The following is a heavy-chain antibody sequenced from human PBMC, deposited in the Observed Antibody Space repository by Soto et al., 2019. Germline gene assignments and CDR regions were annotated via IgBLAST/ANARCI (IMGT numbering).Heavy chain of an antibody. Sequence: KISCKGSGYSFAVYWITLVRQIPGKGLEWMGGIIPIFGTANYAQKFQGRVTITADESTSTAYMELSSLRCEDTAVYYCATYYYDSSGYGDYYYGMDVWGQGTTVTVSS. V-gene: IGHV1-69*01. CDR1: GYSFAVYW. CDR2: IIPIFGTA. CDR3: ATYYYDSSGYGDYYYGMDV. D-gene: IGHD3-22*01. J-gene: IGHJ6*02.